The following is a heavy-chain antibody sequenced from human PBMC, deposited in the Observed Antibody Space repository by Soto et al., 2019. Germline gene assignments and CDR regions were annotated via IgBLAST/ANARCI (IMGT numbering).Heavy chain of an antibody. CDR3: EGRDDPFHV. CDR2: IWQVGSQK. J-gene: IGHJ3*01. Sequence: QVQLVGSGGGVAQPGTSLRLSSVAIGFPFSNYVLHWVRQAPGRGLGWVAVIWQVGSQKYLADSVRGRFTISRDNSKNTVYLQMNSLRVEDTAVYYCEGRDDPFHVWGQGTMVTVSS. V-gene: IGHV3-33*01. CDR1: GFPFSNYV.